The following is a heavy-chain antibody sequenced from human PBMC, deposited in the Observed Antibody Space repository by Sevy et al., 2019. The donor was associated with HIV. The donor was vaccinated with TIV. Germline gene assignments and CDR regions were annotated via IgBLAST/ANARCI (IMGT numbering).Heavy chain of an antibody. CDR3: ARIDYYDTSGGPDV. CDR2: IYYGGST. J-gene: IGHJ6*02. CDR1: GASIRSGSYY. D-gene: IGHD3-16*01. Sequence: SETLSLTCSFSGASIRSGSYYWGWIRQPPGKGLEWIGSIYYGGSTYYNPSLKSRVTISVDTSKNQFSLKLTSVSAADTAVYYCARIDYYDTSGGPDVWGQGTTVTVSS. V-gene: IGHV4-39*01.